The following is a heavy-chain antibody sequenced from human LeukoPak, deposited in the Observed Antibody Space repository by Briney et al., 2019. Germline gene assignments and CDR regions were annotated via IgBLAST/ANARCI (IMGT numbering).Heavy chain of an antibody. V-gene: IGHV5-51*01. Sequence: GESLKISCKGSGYSFTTYWIGWVRQMPGKGLEWMGIIYAGDSDTRYSPSFQGHVTISADWSSTTVYLQWNSLTASDTAMYYCAKHERRGYYYGSAFDIWGQGTMVTVSS. J-gene: IGHJ3*02. CDR1: GYSFTTYW. CDR3: AKHERRGYYYGSAFDI. CDR2: IYAGDSDT. D-gene: IGHD2/OR15-2a*01.